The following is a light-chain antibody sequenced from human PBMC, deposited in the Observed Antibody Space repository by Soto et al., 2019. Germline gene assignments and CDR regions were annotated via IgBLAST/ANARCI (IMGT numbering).Light chain of an antibody. CDR3: AAWDDSLNGVV. CDR1: SSNIGSNT. V-gene: IGLV1-44*01. J-gene: IGLJ2*01. CDR2: SNN. Sequence: QPVLTQPPSASGTPGQRVTISCSGSSSNIGSNTVNWYQQLPGTAPKLLIYSNNQRPSGVPDRFSGSKSGTSASLAISGLQSEDEADYYCAAWDDSLNGVVFCGGTKVTVL.